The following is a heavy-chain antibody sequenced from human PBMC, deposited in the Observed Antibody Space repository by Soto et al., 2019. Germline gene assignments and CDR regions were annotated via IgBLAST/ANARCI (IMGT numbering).Heavy chain of an antibody. CDR1: VFTFSSYW. Sequence: PWWSLRLSCSASVFTFSSYWMSWFRQAPGKGLEWVANIKQDGSEKYYVDSVKGRFTISRDNAKNSLYLQMNSLRAEDTAVYYCARVTGYDFWSGYLSVFDYWGQGTLVTVSS. D-gene: IGHD3-3*01. CDR2: IKQDGSEK. J-gene: IGHJ4*02. CDR3: ARVTGYDFWSGYLSVFDY. V-gene: IGHV3-7*01.